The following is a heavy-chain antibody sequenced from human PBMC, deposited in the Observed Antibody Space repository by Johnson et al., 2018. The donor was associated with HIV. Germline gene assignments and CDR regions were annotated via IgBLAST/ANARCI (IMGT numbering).Heavy chain of an antibody. Sequence: QVQLVESGGGVVQPGRSLRLSCAASGFTFSTYGMHWVRQAPGKGLEWVAVITYDGSNQYYGDSVKGRFTITRDSSKNTLYLQMNSLRAEDTAVYYCARGGRVIVGTEGAFDIWGQGTMVTVSS. CDR3: ARGGRVIVGTEGAFDI. CDR1: GFTFSTYG. J-gene: IGHJ3*02. V-gene: IGHV3-30*03. D-gene: IGHD1-26*01. CDR2: ITYDGSNQ.